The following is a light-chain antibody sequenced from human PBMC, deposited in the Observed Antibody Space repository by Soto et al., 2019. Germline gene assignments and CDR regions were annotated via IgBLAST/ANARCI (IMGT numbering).Light chain of an antibody. J-gene: IGLJ1*01. V-gene: IGLV2-14*01. CDR2: DVS. Sequence: QSVLTQPASVSGSPGQSITISCTGTSSDVGGYNYVSWYQQHPGKAPKLTIYDVSDRPSGVSNRFSGSKSGNTASLTISGLQADDEADYYCRSYTSSRTRVFGTGTKVTVL. CDR3: RSYTSSRTRV. CDR1: SSDVGGYNY.